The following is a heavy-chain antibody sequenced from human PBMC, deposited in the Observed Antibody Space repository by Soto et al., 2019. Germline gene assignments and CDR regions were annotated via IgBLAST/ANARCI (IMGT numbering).Heavy chain of an antibody. J-gene: IGHJ6*03. CDR2: ISIDGSST. V-gene: IGHV3-74*03. CDR1: GFTFSSHW. CDR3: VRGRYRSLIFCQFDYYMDV. D-gene: IGHD2-15*01. Sequence: EEQVVESGGGLVQPGGSLRLACAASGFTFSSHWMHWVRQSPGKGLMWVSRISIDGSSTTKADSVKGRFTISRDNARNTLYLQMNNLRAEDTAVYYCVRGRYRSLIFCQFDYYMDVWGKGATVIVSS.